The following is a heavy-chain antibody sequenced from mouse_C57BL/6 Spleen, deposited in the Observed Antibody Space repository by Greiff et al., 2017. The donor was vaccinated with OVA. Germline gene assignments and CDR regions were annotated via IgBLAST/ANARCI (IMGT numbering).Heavy chain of an antibody. CDR3: ARTYDYDLYYAMDY. D-gene: IGHD2-4*01. Sequence: VQLQQSGPGLVQPSQSLSITCTVSGFSLTSYGVHWVRQSPGTGLEWLGVIWSGGSTDYNAAFISRLSISKDNSKSQVFFKMNSLQADDTAIYYCARTYDYDLYYAMDYWGQGTSVTVSS. CDR1: GFSLTSYG. V-gene: IGHV2-2*01. CDR2: IWSGGST. J-gene: IGHJ4*01.